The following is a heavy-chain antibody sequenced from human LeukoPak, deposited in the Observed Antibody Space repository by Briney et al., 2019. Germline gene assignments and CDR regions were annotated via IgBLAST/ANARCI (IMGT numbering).Heavy chain of an antibody. CDR2: INPSGGST. J-gene: IGHJ4*02. Sequence: ASVKVSCKASGYTFTSYGISWVRQAPGQGLEWMGIINPSGGSTSYAQKFQGRVTMTRDMSTSTAYMELRSLRSDDTAVYYCARDLKRGYSSGRYSWGTGSSNDYWGQGTLVTVSS. CDR1: GYTFTSYG. V-gene: IGHV1-46*01. CDR3: ARDLKRGYSSGRYSWGTGSSNDY. D-gene: IGHD6-19*01.